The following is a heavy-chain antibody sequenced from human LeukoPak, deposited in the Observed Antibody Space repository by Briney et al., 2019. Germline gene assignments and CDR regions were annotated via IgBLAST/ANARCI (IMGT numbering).Heavy chain of an antibody. CDR1: GGSISSSSYY. Sequence: PSETLSLTCTVSGGSISSSSYYWGWIRQPPGKGLEWIGNAYYSGSTYYNPSLKSRVTISVDTSKKQISLKLSSVTAADTAVYHCARGSIVLVTAAKDAFDIWGQGTMVTVSS. J-gene: IGHJ3*02. D-gene: IGHD2-2*01. V-gene: IGHV4-39*01. CDR2: AYYSGST. CDR3: ARGSIVLVTAAKDAFDI.